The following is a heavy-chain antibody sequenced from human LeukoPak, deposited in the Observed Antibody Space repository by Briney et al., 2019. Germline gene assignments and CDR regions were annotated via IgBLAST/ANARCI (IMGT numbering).Heavy chain of an antibody. CDR2: IYYTGST. D-gene: IGHD6-13*01. CDR1: IDSFSTYY. Sequence: SETLSLTCTVSIDSFSTYYWSWIRQPPGKGLEWIGYIYYTGSTDYSPSLKSRVTISVDTSKNQLSLKLTSVTAADTAVYYCASKPLTSSIAAVDHWGQGTLVTVSS. CDR3: ASKPLTSSIAAVDH. V-gene: IGHV4-59*04. J-gene: IGHJ4*02.